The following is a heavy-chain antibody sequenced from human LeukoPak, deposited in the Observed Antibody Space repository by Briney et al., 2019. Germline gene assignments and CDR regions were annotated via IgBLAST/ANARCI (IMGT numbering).Heavy chain of an antibody. CDR2: IYYSGST. J-gene: IGHJ4*02. Sequence: PSETLSLTCTVSGGSISSYYWSWIRQPPGKGLEWIGYIYYSGSTNYNPSLKSRVTISVDTSKNQFSLKLSSVTAADTAVYYCARVPRGYSYELYFDYWGQGTLVTVSS. CDR3: ARVPRGYSYELYFDY. V-gene: IGHV4-59*01. D-gene: IGHD5-18*01. CDR1: GGSISSYY.